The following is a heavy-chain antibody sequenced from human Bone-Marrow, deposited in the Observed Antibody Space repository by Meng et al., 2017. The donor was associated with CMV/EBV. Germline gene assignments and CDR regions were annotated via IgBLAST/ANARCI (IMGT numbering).Heavy chain of an antibody. J-gene: IGHJ3*02. CDR1: GYTFTGYY. D-gene: IGHD4-11*01. Sequence: ASVKVSCKASGYTFTGYYIHWVRQAPGQGLEWMGWINPDSGGTNYAQKFQGRVTMTRDTSVSTASMELSRLRSDDTAVYYCARDKPTTISTSDAFDIWGPGTTVTVSS. V-gene: IGHV1-2*02. CDR3: ARDKPTTISTSDAFDI. CDR2: INPDSGGT.